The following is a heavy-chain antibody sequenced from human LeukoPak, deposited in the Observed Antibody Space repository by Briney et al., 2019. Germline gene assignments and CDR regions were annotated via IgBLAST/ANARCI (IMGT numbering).Heavy chain of an antibody. D-gene: IGHD3-22*01. V-gene: IGHV3-7*03. CDR1: GFTFSSYW. CDR2: IKQDGSEK. Sequence: GGSLRLSCAASGFTFSSYWMSWVRQAPGKGLEWVANIKQDGSEKYYVDSVKGRFTTSRDNAKNSLYLQMNSLRAEDTAVYYCARDGLYYYDSSGYFDYWGQGTLVTVSS. J-gene: IGHJ4*02. CDR3: ARDGLYYYDSSGYFDY.